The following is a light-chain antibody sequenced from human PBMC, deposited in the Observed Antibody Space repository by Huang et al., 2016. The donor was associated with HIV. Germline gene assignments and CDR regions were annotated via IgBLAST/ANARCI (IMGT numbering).Light chain of an antibody. CDR1: QSLEYSDGNTY. V-gene: IGKV2-30*01. Sequence: DVVLNQSPLSLPVTLGQSASISCRSSQSLEYSDGNTYLSRFHQRPGQSPRRLIYNVCKRDSGVPDRCSGSGSGTDFTLKISRVEAEDVGIYYCMQGTHWPPYTFGQGTKLEI. CDR3: MQGTHWPPYT. J-gene: IGKJ2*01. CDR2: NVC.